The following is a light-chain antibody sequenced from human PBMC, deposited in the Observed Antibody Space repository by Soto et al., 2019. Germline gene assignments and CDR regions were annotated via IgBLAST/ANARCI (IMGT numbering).Light chain of an antibody. CDR3: QQYNNWPPLT. J-gene: IGKJ4*01. Sequence: EIVLTQSPATLSVSPGERATLSCRASESVSSNLAWYQQKPGQAPRLLIRGASTRAAGIPARFSGSGSGTEFTLTISSLQSEDFAVYYCQQYNNWPPLTFGGGTKVDIK. CDR2: GAS. V-gene: IGKV3D-15*01. CDR1: ESVSSN.